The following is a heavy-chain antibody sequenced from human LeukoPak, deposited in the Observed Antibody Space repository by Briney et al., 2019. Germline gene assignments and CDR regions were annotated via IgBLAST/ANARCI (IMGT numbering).Heavy chain of an antibody. J-gene: IGHJ4*02. Sequence: PSETLSLTCTVSVDSISSYYWSWIRQPPGKGLEWIGYIYYSGSTNYNPYLKSRVTISIDASKNQFSLKLGSVTAADTAVYYCASTTPMGISYWGQGTLVTVSS. V-gene: IGHV4-59*01. CDR2: IYYSGST. CDR1: VDSISSYY. D-gene: IGHD7-27*01. CDR3: ASTTPMGISY.